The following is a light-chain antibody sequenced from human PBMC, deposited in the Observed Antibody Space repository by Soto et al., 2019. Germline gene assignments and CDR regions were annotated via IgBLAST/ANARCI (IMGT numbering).Light chain of an antibody. V-gene: IGKV2-28*01. CDR3: MQALQTPYT. J-gene: IGKJ2*01. CDR1: QSLLHTNGHNY. CDR2: LGS. Sequence: DIVMTQSPLSLPVTPGEPASISCRSSQSLLHTNGHNYLDWYLPKPGQSPQLLIYLGSNRASGVPDRFSGSESGTDFTLKISRVEAEDVGVYYCMQALQTPYTFGQGTKLEIK.